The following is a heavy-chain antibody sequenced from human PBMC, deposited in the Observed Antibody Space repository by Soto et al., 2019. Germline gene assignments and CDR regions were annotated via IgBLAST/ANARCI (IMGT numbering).Heavy chain of an antibody. D-gene: IGHD3-3*01. CDR1: GFTFNSYA. CDR2: ISNDGSKT. J-gene: IGHJ4*02. V-gene: IGHV3-30*03. Sequence: QVQLVETGGGVVQPGKSLRLSCATSGFTFNSYALHWVRQAPGKGLEWVALISNDGSKTFYADSVKGRFTISRDTAKNTLFQKMNSLTTEDTAVYFCARAGEIFGLVVCAYLDLWGQETLVAVSS. CDR3: ARAGEIFGLVVCAYLDL.